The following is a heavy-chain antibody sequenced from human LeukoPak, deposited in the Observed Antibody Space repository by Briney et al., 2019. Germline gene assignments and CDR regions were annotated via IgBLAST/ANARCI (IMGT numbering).Heavy chain of an antibody. CDR3: AREWLDRDFDY. D-gene: IGHD6-19*01. J-gene: IGHJ4*02. CDR1: GFTFSSYE. CDR2: ISSSGSTI. V-gene: IGHV3-48*03. Sequence: GGSLRLPCAASGFTFSSYEMNWVRQAPGKGLEWVSYISSSGSTIYYADSVKGRFTISRDNAKNSLYLQMNSLRAEDTAVYYCAREWLDRDFDYWGQGTLVTVSS.